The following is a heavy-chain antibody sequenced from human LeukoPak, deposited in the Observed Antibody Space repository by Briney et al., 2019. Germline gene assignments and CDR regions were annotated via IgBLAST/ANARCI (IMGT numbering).Heavy chain of an antibody. J-gene: IGHJ3*02. V-gene: IGHV4-34*01. D-gene: IGHD4-23*01. CDR2: INHSGST. CDR3: ESDYGGNSGAFDI. Sequence: SETLSLTCAVYGGSFSGYYWSWIRQPPGKGLEWIGEINHSGSTNYNPSLKSRVTISVDTSKNQFSLKLSSVTAADTAVYYCESDYGGNSGAFDIWGQGTMVTVSS. CDR1: GGSFSGYY.